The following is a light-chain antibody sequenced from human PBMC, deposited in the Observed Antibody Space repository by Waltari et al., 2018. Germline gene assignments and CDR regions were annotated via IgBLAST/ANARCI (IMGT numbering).Light chain of an antibody. CDR1: QSVRSSY. V-gene: IGKV3-20*01. Sequence: EIVLTQSPGTLSLSPGERATLPCRASQSVRSSYLAWYQQKPGQAPRLLIYGASSRATGIPDRFSGSGSGTDFTLTISRLEPEDFAVYYCQQYGTLITFGQGTRLEIK. J-gene: IGKJ5*01. CDR3: QQYGTLIT. CDR2: GAS.